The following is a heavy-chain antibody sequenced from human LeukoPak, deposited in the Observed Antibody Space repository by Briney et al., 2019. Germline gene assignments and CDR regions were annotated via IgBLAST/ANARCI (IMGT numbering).Heavy chain of an antibody. CDR1: GYTFTSYG. V-gene: IGHV1-18*01. CDR3: ARVPFCSSTSCYLYNWFDP. Sequence: VASVKVSCKASGYTFTSYGISWVRQAPGQGLEWMGWISAYNGNTNYAQKLQGRVTMTTDTSTSTAYMELRSLRSDDTAVYYCARVPFCSSTSCYLYNWFDPWGQGTLVTVSS. D-gene: IGHD2-2*01. CDR2: ISAYNGNT. J-gene: IGHJ5*02.